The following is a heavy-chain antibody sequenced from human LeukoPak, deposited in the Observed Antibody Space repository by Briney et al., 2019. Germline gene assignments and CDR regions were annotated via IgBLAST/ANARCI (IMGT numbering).Heavy chain of an antibody. Sequence: TSVKVSCKASGGTFSSYAISWVRQAPGQGLEWMGGIIPIFGTANYAQKLQGRVTMTTDTSTSTAYMELRSLRSDDTAVYYCARTPRATTIEDYWGQGTLVTVSS. J-gene: IGHJ4*02. CDR2: IIPIFGTA. CDR1: GGTFSSYA. V-gene: IGHV1-69*05. D-gene: IGHD5-24*01. CDR3: ARTPRATTIEDY.